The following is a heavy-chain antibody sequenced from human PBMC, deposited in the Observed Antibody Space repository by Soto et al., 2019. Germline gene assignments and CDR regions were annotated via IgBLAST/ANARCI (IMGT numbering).Heavy chain of an antibody. CDR2: ISYDGSNK. CDR1: GFTSSTYW. Sequence: TGGSLRLSCAASGFTSSTYWMSWVRQAPGKGLEWVAVISYDGSNKYYADSVKGRFTISRDNSKNTLYLQMNSLRAEDTAVYYCARDVELAGMDVWGQGTTVTVSS. CDR3: ARDVELAGMDV. V-gene: IGHV3-30-3*01. D-gene: IGHD1-26*01. J-gene: IGHJ6*02.